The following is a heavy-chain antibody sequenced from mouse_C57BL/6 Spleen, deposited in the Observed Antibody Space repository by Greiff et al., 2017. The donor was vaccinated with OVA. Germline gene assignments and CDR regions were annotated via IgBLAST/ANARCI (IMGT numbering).Heavy chain of an antibody. CDR3: ARSERDY. J-gene: IGHJ2*01. V-gene: IGHV1-59*01. CDR1: GYTFTSYW. Sequence: VQLQQSGAELVRPGTSVKLSCKASGYTFTSYWMHWVKQRPGQGLEWIGVIDPSDSYTNYNQKFKGKATLTVDTSSSTAYMQLSSLTSEDSAVYYCARSERDYWGQGTTLTVSS. CDR2: IDPSDSYT.